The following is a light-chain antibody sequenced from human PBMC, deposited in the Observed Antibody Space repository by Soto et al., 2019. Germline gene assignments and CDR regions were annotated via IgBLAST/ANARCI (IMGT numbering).Light chain of an antibody. Sequence: EIVLTQSPGTLSLSPGERVTLSCRASQSVSSSCLAWYQQKPGQAPRLLIYGASSRATGIPDRFSGSGSGTDFTLTISRLEPEDFAVYYCQQYGSSPPWTFGQGTKVEIK. J-gene: IGKJ1*01. V-gene: IGKV3-20*01. CDR2: GAS. CDR1: QSVSSSC. CDR3: QQYGSSPPWT.